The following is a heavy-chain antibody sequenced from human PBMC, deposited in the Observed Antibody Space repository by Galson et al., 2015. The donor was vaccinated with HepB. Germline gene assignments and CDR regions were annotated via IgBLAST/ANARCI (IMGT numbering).Heavy chain of an antibody. CDR1: GFTFSGYA. CDR3: ASGELLWFGESSVDV. J-gene: IGHJ6*02. CDR2: ISHDGSNK. D-gene: IGHD3-10*01. V-gene: IGHV3-30*04. Sequence: SLRLSCAASGFTFSGYAMHWVRQAPGKGLEWVAFISHDGSNKFDADSVKGRFTISRDKSKNWLYLQMNSLRAEDTAVYYCASGELLWFGESSVDVWGQGTTVIVSS.